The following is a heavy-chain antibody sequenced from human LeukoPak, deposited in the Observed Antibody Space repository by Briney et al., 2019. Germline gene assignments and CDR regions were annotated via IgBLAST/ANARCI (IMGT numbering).Heavy chain of an antibody. CDR2: IAHHGNNK. D-gene: IGHD2-8*02. Sequence: PGGSLRLSCAASGFTFSRNAMHWVRQGPGKGLEGVAYIAHHGNNKYYADSVKGRFTISRDNSKRTLYLQMDSLRRDDTAVYYCTKDGSWSCTDWGQGTLVTVSS. CDR3: TKDGSWSCTD. CDR1: GFTFSRNA. J-gene: IGHJ4*02. V-gene: IGHV3-30*02.